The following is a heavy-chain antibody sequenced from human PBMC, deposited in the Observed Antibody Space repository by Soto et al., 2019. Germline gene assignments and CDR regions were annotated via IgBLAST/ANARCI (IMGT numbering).Heavy chain of an antibody. V-gene: IGHV3-7*01. J-gene: IGHJ6*03. D-gene: IGHD3-3*01. CDR2: IKQDGSEK. CDR3: ARGNGYYPYYYYYMDV. Sequence: EVQLVESGGGLVQPGGSLRLSCAASGFTFSRSWMNWVRQAPGKGLEWVANIKQDGSEKFYVDSVKGRFTIASDNAKSSLYLQMNSPRAEDTAVYYCARGNGYYPYYYYYMDVWGKGTTVTVSS. CDR1: GFTFSRSW.